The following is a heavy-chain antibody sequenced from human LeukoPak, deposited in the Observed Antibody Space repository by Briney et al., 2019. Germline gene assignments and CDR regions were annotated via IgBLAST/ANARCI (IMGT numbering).Heavy chain of an antibody. V-gene: IGHV3-74*01. Sequence: GGSLRLSCAASGFTFSSYWMHWVRQAPGKGLVWVSLISTDGSSTRYADSVKGRFTISRDNSKNTLYLQMNSLRAEDTAVYYCARDLSGLHPDYWGQGTLVTVSS. CDR1: GFTFSSYW. J-gene: IGHJ4*02. D-gene: IGHD4-11*01. CDR3: ARDLSGLHPDY. CDR2: ISTDGSST.